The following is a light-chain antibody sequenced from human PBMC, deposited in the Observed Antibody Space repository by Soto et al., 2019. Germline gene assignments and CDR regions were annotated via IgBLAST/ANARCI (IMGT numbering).Light chain of an antibody. CDR2: DVS. Sequence: QSALTQPASVSGSPGQSITISCTGTSSDVGGYNYVSWYQQHPGKAPKLMIYDVSNRPSGVSNRFSGSKSGITASLTISGLQAEDEADYYCSSYTSRVVFGGGTKLTVL. J-gene: IGLJ2*01. CDR3: SSYTSRVV. CDR1: SSDVGGYNY. V-gene: IGLV2-14*01.